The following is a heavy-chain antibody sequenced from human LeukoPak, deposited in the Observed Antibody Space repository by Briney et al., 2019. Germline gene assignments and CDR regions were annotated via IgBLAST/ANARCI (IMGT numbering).Heavy chain of an antibody. CDR2: INPSGGST. CDR3: ARDSLPHYYTSGSQNPADY. CDR1: GYTLTSYR. J-gene: IGHJ4*02. Sequence: ASVKVSCRAYGYTLTSYRIQWVRQVPGQGLEWMGVINPSGGSTSYTQKFQGRVTMTRDTSTSTVYIELSSLTSEDTAVYYCARDSLPHYYTSGSQNPADYWGQGTLVTVCS. V-gene: IGHV1-46*01. D-gene: IGHD3-10*01.